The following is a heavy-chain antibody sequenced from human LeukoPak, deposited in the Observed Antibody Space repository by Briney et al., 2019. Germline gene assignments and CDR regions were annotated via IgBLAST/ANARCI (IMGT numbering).Heavy chain of an antibody. V-gene: IGHV3-7*01. CDR1: GFTFSSSW. Sequence: PGGSLRLSCAASGFTFSSSWMTWVRQAPGKGMKWVANIKQDGSEKNYVDSVKGRFTISRDNAKNSLYLQMNSLRAEDTAVYYCASPKMDSGSYWRAFDIWGHGTMVTVSS. D-gene: IGHD1-26*01. CDR2: IKQDGSEK. CDR3: ASPKMDSGSYWRAFDI. J-gene: IGHJ3*02.